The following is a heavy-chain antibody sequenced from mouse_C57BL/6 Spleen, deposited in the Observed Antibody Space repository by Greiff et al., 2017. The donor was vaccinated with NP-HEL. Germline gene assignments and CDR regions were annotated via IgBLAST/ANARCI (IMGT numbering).Heavy chain of an antibody. Sequence: VKLQQPGAELVMPGASVKLSCKASGYTFTSYWMHWVKQRPGQGLEWIGEIDPSDSYTNYNQKFKGKSTLTVDKSSSTAYMQLSSLTSEDSAVYYCARGWTTVVFDYWGQGTTLTVSS. V-gene: IGHV1-69*01. CDR1: GYTFTSYW. CDR3: ARGWTTVVFDY. D-gene: IGHD1-1*01. CDR2: IDPSDSYT. J-gene: IGHJ2*01.